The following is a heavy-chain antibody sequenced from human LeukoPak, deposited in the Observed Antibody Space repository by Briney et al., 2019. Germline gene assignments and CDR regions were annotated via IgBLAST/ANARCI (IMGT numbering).Heavy chain of an antibody. J-gene: IGHJ4*02. CDR1: GYTFTGYY. V-gene: IGHV1-2*02. Sequence: GASVKVSCKASGYTFTGYYMHWVRQAPGQGLEWMGWINPNSGGTNYAHKFQDRATMTRDTSINTAYMELSNLRSDDTAVYFCARELGVAAAGPLDYWGQGTLVTVSS. CDR2: INPNSGGT. CDR3: ARELGVAAAGPLDY. D-gene: IGHD6-13*01.